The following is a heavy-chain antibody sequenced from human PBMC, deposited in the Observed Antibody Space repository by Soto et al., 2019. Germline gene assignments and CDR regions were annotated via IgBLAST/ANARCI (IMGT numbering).Heavy chain of an antibody. CDR1: GGTFSSYA. V-gene: IGHV1-69*06. CDR2: IIPIFGTA. D-gene: IGHD3-22*01. Sequence: QVQLVQSGAEVKKPGSSVKVSCKASGGTFSSYAISWVRQAPGQGLEWMGGIIPIFGTANYAQKFQGRVTIAADKSTSTAYMELSRLRSEDTAVYYCARDRRGSMIGRGPYYYYYGMDVWGQGTTVTVSS. CDR3: ARDRRGSMIGRGPYYYYYGMDV. J-gene: IGHJ6*02.